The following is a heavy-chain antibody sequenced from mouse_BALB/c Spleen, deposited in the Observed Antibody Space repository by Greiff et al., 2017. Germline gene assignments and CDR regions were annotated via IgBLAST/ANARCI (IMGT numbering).Heavy chain of an antibody. V-gene: IGHV1-15*01. CDR2: IDPETGGT. J-gene: IGHJ2*01. CDR1: GYTFTDYE. CDR3: TRMDGSTLRDY. Sequence: QVQLQQSGAELVRPGASVTLSCKASGYTFTDYEMHWVKQTPVHGLEWIGAIDPETGGTAYNQKFKGKATLTADKSSSTAYMELRSLTSEDSAVYYCTRMDGSTLRDYWGQGTTLTVSS. D-gene: IGHD1-1*01.